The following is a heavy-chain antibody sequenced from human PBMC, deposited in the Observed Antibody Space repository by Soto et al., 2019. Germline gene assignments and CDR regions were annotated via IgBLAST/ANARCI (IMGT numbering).Heavy chain of an antibody. J-gene: IGHJ6*02. Sequence: PGGSLRLSCTTPGFTFGDYAMSWFRQAPGKGLEWVGVVRSKAYGGTTDYAASVKGRFDISRDDSKSIAYLQMNSVTTEDTAVYFCARYTYTSRYSYYGMDVWGHGTTVTVSS. CDR2: VRSKAYGGTT. CDR3: ARYTYTSRYSYYGMDV. D-gene: IGHD6-13*01. CDR1: GFTFGDYA. V-gene: IGHV3-49*03.